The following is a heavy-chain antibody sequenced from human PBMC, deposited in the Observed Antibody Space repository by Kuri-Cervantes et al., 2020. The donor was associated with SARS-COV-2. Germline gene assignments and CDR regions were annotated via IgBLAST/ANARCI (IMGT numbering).Heavy chain of an antibody. Sequence: GGSLRLSCAASGSTFSSYEMNWVRQAPGKGLEWVSGVSWNGSRTHYADSVKGRFIISRDNSRNFLYQQMNSLRPEDMAVYYCVRHKAAAGIVAPGWGQGTLVTVSS. CDR3: VRHKAAAGIVAPG. J-gene: IGHJ4*02. CDR1: GSTFSSYE. V-gene: IGHV3-19*01. CDR2: VSWNGSRT. D-gene: IGHD6-13*01.